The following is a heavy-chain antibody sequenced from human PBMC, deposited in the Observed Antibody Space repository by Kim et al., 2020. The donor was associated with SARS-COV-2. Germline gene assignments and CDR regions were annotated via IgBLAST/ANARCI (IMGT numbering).Heavy chain of an antibody. D-gene: IGHD3-9*01. CDR2: IWYDGSNK. V-gene: IGHV3-33*06. CDR1: GFTFSSYG. CDR3: AKNYDILTGYSTPLDY. J-gene: IGHJ4*02. Sequence: GGSLRLSCAASGFTFSSYGMHWVRQAPGKGLEWVAVIWYDGSNKYYADSVKCRFTISRDNSKNTLYLQMNSLRAEDTAVYYCAKNYDILTGYSTPLDYWGQGTLVTVSS.